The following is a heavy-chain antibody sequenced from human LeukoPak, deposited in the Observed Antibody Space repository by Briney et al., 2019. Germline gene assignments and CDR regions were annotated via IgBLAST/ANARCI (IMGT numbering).Heavy chain of an antibody. J-gene: IGHJ6*02. CDR2: IYYTGNT. V-gene: IGHV4-39*01. CDR3: TRRGSGNGGTYAGMDV. Sequence: SETLFLTCTVSGGSISGYSFFWGWIRQPPGKGLECLGSIYYTGNTYYNPSLKSRVTISVDTSKSQFSLKLSSVTAADTALYFCTRRGSGNGGTYAGMDVWGPGTSVTVSS. D-gene: IGHD1-26*01. CDR1: GGSISGYSFF.